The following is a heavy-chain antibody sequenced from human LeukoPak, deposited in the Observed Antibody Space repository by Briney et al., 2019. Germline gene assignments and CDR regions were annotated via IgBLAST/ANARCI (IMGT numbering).Heavy chain of an antibody. D-gene: IGHD4-17*01. CDR3: VRGTTVTTPYRFDY. CDR2: ISGSGGST. CDR1: GFTFSSYA. V-gene: IGHV3-23*01. Sequence: GGSLRLSCAASGFTFSSYAMSWVRQAPGKGLEWVSAISGSGGSTYYADSVKGRFTISRDNSKNTLYLQMNSLRAEDTAVYYCVRGTTVTTPYRFDYWGQGTLVTASS. J-gene: IGHJ4*02.